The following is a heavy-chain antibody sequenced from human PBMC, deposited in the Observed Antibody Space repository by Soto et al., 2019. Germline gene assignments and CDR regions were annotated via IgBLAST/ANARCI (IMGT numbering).Heavy chain of an antibody. J-gene: IGHJ5*02. CDR3: AREFRRLVPWWFDP. CDR2: IYYSGST. Sequence: SETLSLTSPVSGGSISSYYLSWIRQPPGKGLEWIGYIYYSGSTNYNPSLKSRVTISVDTSKNQFSLKLSSVTAADTAVYYCAREFRRLVPWWFDPWGQGTLVPVSS. D-gene: IGHD6-6*01. V-gene: IGHV4-59*01. CDR1: GGSISSYY.